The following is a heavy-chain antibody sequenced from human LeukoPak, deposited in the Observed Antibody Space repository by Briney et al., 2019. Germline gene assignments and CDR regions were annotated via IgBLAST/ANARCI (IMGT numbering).Heavy chain of an antibody. D-gene: IGHD3-22*01. V-gene: IGHV3-23*01. CDR3: AKAVGSSGYFSRDAFDI. Sequence: GGSLRLSYAPSGFTFSSYAMSCVRQAPGKGLEWVAVISGGGSGTYYADSVRGRFTISRDNSKNTVYLQMNSLRAEDTAIYYCAKAVGSSGYFSRDAFDIWGQGTMVTVSS. CDR2: ISGGGSGT. CDR1: GFTFSSYA. J-gene: IGHJ3*02.